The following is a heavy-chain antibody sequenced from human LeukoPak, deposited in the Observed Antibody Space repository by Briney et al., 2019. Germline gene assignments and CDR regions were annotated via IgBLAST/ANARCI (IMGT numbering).Heavy chain of an antibody. D-gene: IGHD4-17*01. V-gene: IGHV3-21*04. CDR2: ISSSSSYI. CDR3: ARVGYGDYYVDY. Sequence: GGSLRLSCAASGFTFSSYSMNWVRQAPGKGLEWVSSISSSSSYIYYADSVKGRFTISRDNSKNTLYLQMNSLRAEDTAVYYCARVGYGDYYVDYWGQGTLVTVSS. CDR1: GFTFSSYS. J-gene: IGHJ4*02.